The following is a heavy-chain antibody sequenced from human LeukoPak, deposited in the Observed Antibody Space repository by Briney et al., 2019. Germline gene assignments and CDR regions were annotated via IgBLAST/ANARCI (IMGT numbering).Heavy chain of an antibody. D-gene: IGHD1-26*01. CDR3: ARRREGNWFDP. Sequence: SETLSLTCTVSGGSISSYYWSWIRQPPGKGLEWIGYIYYSGSTNYYPSLKSRVTISVDTSKNQFSLKLSSVTAADTAVYYCARRREGNWFDPWGQGTLVTVSS. J-gene: IGHJ5*02. V-gene: IGHV4-59*08. CDR2: IYYSGST. CDR1: GGSISSYY.